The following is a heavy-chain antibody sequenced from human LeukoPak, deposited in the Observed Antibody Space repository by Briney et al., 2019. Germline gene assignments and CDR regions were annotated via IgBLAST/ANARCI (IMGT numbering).Heavy chain of an antibody. CDR3: TRGETNPFDY. D-gene: IGHD1-14*01. V-gene: IGHV3-66*01. Sequence: GGSLRLSRAASRFTGSSNYMSWVRQAPGKGLEWVSVIYSGGSTYYADSVKGRFTSSRDYSKNTLFLQMNSLRADDTAVYYCTRGETNPFDYWGQGILVTVSS. CDR2: IYSGGST. J-gene: IGHJ4*02. CDR1: RFTGSSNY.